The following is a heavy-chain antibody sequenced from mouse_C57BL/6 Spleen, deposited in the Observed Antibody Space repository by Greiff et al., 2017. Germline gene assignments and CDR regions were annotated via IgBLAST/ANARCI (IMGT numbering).Heavy chain of an antibody. V-gene: IGHV1-64*01. CDR2: IHPNSGST. CDR3: ARDDGNFYYFDY. Sequence: VQLQQPGAELVKPGASVKLSCKASGYTFTSYWMHWEKQRPGQGLEWIGMIHPNSGSTNYNEKFKSKATLTVDKSSSTAYMQLSSLTSEDSAVYYCARDDGNFYYFDYWGQGTTLTVSS. CDR1: GYTFTSYW. J-gene: IGHJ2*01. D-gene: IGHD2-3*01.